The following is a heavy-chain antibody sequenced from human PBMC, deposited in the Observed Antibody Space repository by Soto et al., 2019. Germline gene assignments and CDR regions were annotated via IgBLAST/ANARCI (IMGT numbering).Heavy chain of an antibody. CDR1: GGSFSGYY. CDR3: ARGSTMVRGVISRTTN. CDR2: INHSGST. V-gene: IGHV4-34*01. D-gene: IGHD3-10*01. Sequence: QVQLQQWGAGLLKPSETLSLTCAVYGGSFSGYYWSWIRQPPGKGLEWIGEINHSGSTNYNPSLKSRVTISVDPSKNQFSLKLSSVTAADTAVYYCARGSTMVRGVISRTTNWGQGTLVTVSS. J-gene: IGHJ4*02.